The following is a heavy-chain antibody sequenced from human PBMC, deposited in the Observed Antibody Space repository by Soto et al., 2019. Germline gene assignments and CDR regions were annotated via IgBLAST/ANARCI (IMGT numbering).Heavy chain of an antibody. CDR1: GFTFSSYA. J-gene: IGHJ4*02. Sequence: PGGSLRLSCAASGFTFSSYAMSWVRQAPGKGLEWVSAISGSGGSTYYADSVTGRFTISRDNSKNTLYLQMNSLRAEDTAVYYCAKDGTYDSSGYPGNYWGQGTLVTVSS. V-gene: IGHV3-23*01. D-gene: IGHD3-22*01. CDR2: ISGSGGST. CDR3: AKDGTYDSSGYPGNY.